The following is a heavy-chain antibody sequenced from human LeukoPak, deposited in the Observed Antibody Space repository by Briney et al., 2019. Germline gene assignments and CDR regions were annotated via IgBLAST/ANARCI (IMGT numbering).Heavy chain of an antibody. Sequence: GGSLRLSCAASGFTFSSYAMSWVRQAPGKGLEWVSAISGSGGSTYYADSVKGRFTISRDNSKNTVYLEMNNLRAEDTAVYYCTRKYCSGGSCLDDIFDIWGQGTTVTVSS. CDR3: TRKYCSGGSCLDDIFDI. V-gene: IGHV3-23*01. D-gene: IGHD2-15*01. CDR1: GFTFSSYA. CDR2: ISGSGGST. J-gene: IGHJ3*02.